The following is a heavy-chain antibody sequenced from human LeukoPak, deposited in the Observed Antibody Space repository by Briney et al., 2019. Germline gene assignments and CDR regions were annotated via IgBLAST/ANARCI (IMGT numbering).Heavy chain of an antibody. V-gene: IGHV3-23*01. CDR3: AKAAYWSSHIRNWFDP. D-gene: IGHD2-15*01. Sequence: GGSLRLSCAASGFTFSSYAMSWVRQAPGKGLEWVSAISGSGGSTYYADSVKGRFTISRDNSKNALYLQMNSLRAEDTAVYYCAKAAYWSSHIRNWFDPWGQGTLVTVSS. CDR2: ISGSGGST. CDR1: GFTFSSYA. J-gene: IGHJ5*02.